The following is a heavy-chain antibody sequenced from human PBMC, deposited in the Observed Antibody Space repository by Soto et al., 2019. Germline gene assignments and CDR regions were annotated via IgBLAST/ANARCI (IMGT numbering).Heavy chain of an antibody. CDR3: ARHLDCDYFEH. V-gene: IGHV4-59*08. CDR1: GGSISSYY. D-gene: IGHD2-21*02. Sequence: PSETLSLTCTVSGGSISSYYWSWIRQPPGKGLEWIGYIYYSGSTNYNPSLKSRVTISVDTSKNQFSLKLSSVTAADTAVYYCARHLDCDYFEHWGHGTRVTVPS. J-gene: IGHJ4*01. CDR2: IYYSGST.